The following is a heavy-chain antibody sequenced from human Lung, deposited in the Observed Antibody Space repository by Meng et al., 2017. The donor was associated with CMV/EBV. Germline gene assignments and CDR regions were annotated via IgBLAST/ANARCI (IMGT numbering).Heavy chain of an antibody. Sequence: QVQKQESGPGLVKPSGTLSLICAVSGDSIITSNWWSWVRQPPGKGLEWIGEIYHSGSTKYNPSIKSRVTISMDKSKNQFSLNLTSVTAAGTAVYYCARVKHEFGDYGPFDYWGQGSLVTVSS. CDR3: ARVKHEFGDYGPFDY. D-gene: IGHD4-17*01. J-gene: IGHJ4*02. V-gene: IGHV4-4*02. CDR2: IYHSGST. CDR1: GDSIITSNW.